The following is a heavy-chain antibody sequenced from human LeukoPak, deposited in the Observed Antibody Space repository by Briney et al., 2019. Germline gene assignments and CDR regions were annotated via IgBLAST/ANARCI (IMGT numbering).Heavy chain of an antibody. CDR1: GFTFSSYG. V-gene: IGHV3-33*01. D-gene: IGHD2-15*01. CDR3: ARYCSGGSCYGYYGMDV. J-gene: IGHJ6*04. Sequence: PGRSLRLSCAASGFTFSSYGMHWVRQAPGKGLEWGAVIWYDGSNTYYADSVKGRFTIFRDNSKNTLYLQMNSLRAEDTAVYYCARYCSGGSCYGYYGMDVWGKGTTVTVSS. CDR2: IWYDGSNT.